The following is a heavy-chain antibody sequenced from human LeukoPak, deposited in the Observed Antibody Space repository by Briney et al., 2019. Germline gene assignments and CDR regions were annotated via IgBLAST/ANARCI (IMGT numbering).Heavy chain of an antibody. CDR2: IYSGGST. CDR1: GFTVSSNY. CDR3: AKGSAGGRPYYFDY. D-gene: IGHD6-13*01. Sequence: GGSLRLSCAASGFTVSSNYMSWVRQAPGKGLEWVSVIYSGGSTNYADSVRGRFTISRDSSENTLYLQMNSLRAEDTAVYYCAKGSAGGRPYYFDYWGQGTLVPVSS. J-gene: IGHJ4*02. V-gene: IGHV3-53*01.